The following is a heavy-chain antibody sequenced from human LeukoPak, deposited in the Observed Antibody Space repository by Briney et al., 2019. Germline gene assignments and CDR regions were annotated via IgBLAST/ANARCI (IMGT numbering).Heavy chain of an antibody. Sequence: ASVKVSCKASGYTFTGYYMHWVRQAPGQGLEWMGRINPNSGGTNYAQKFQGRVTMTRDTSISTAYMELSRLRSDDTAVYYCARDNFGVVISVFDPWGQGTLVTVSS. CDR1: GYTFTGYY. V-gene: IGHV1-2*06. J-gene: IGHJ5*02. CDR2: INPNSGGT. D-gene: IGHD3-3*01. CDR3: ARDNFGVVISVFDP.